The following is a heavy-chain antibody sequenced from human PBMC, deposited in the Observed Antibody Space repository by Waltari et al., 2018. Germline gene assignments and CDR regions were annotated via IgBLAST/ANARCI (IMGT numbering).Heavy chain of an antibody. CDR2: IWYDGSNK. V-gene: IGHV3-30*18. J-gene: IGHJ4*02. Sequence: QVQLVESGGGVVQPGRSLRLSCAASGFTFSSYGIHWVRQAPGKGLEWVAVIWYDGSNKYYADSVKGRFTISRDNSKNTLYLQMNSLRAEDTAMYYCAKGSGRYSYGTANFDYWGQGTLVTVSS. CDR3: AKGSGRYSYGTANFDY. D-gene: IGHD5-18*01. CDR1: GFTFSSYG.